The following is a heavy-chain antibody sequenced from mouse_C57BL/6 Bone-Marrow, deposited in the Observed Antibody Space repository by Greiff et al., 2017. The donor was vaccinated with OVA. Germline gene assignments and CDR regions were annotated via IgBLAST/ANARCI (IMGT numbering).Heavy chain of an antibody. CDR3: ASPIYYYGSSYPHLDY. CDR1: GYTFTSYW. Sequence: QVQLKQPGAELVRPGTSVKLSCKASGYTFTSYWMHWVKQRPGQGLEWIGVIDPSDSYTNYNQKFKGKATLTVETSSSTAYMQLSSLTSEDTAVYYCASPIYYYGSSYPHLDYWGQGTTLTVSS. CDR2: IDPSDSYT. V-gene: IGHV1-59*01. D-gene: IGHD1-1*01. J-gene: IGHJ2*01.